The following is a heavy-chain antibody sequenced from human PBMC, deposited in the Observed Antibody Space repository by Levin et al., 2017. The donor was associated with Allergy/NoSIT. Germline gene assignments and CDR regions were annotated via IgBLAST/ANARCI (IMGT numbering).Heavy chain of an antibody. Sequence: GGSLRLSCAASGFTFSSYSMNWVRQAPGKGLEWVSSISSSSSYIYYADSVKGRFTISRDNAKNSLYLQMNSLRAEDTAVYYCARQYCSSTSCYLHYYYYGMDVWGQGTTVTVSS. CDR3: ARQYCSSTSCYLHYYYYGMDV. CDR2: ISSSSSYI. V-gene: IGHV3-21*01. D-gene: IGHD2-2*01. CDR1: GFTFSSYS. J-gene: IGHJ6*02.